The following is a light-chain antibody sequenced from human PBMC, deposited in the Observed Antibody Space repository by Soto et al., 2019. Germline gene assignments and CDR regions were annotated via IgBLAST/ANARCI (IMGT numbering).Light chain of an antibody. Sequence: QSALTQPASVSGSPGRSITISCTGTSSDVGGYNYVSWYQQHPGKAPKLMIYEVSNRPSGVSNRFSGSKSGNTASLTISGLQAEDEADYYCSSYTSSSTLEVFGTGTKLTVL. J-gene: IGLJ1*01. CDR3: SSYTSSSTLEV. CDR2: EVS. V-gene: IGLV2-14*01. CDR1: SSDVGGYNY.